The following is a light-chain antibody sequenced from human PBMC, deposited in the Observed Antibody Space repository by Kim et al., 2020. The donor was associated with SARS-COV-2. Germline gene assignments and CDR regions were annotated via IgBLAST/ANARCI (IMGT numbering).Light chain of an antibody. CDR3: LFYYGGAWF. V-gene: IGLV7-43*01. CDR1: TGDFTSGNY. CDR2: STT. Sequence: PGGTVTLTRASSTGDFTSGNYPTWFQQKPGQAPRQRIYSTTNKHSWTPARFSGSLLGGKAALTLSGVQPEDEADYYCLFYYGGAWFFGGGTQLTVL. J-gene: IGLJ2*01.